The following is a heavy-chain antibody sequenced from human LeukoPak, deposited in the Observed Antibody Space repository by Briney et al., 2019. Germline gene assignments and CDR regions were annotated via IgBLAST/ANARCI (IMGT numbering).Heavy chain of an antibody. CDR1: GFTFSSYD. D-gene: IGHD3-10*01. CDR3: ARGYSYTYEY. V-gene: IGHV3-13*01. CDR2: IGTAGDS. J-gene: IGHJ4*02. Sequence: GSLRLSCAASGFTFSSYDMHWVRQPTGRGLEWVAAIGTAGDSYYPGSVRGRFTVSREDAKNSLYLQMNSLTAGDTAVYYCARGYSYTYEYWGQGTLVTVCS.